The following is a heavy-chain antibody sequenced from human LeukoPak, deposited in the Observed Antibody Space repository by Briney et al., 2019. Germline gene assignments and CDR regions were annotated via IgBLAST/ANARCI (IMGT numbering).Heavy chain of an antibody. J-gene: IGHJ6*02. CDR2: IYHSGST. V-gene: IGHV4-30-2*01. D-gene: IGHD2-21*02. Sequence: PSQTLSLTCTVSGGSISSGGYYWSWIRQPPGKGLEWIGYIYHSGSTYYNPSLKSRVTISVDTSKNQFSLKLSSVTAADTAVYYCARDPVVVTAVSVSYYYYGMDVWGQGTTVTVSS. CDR3: ARDPVVVTAVSVSYYYYGMDV. CDR1: GGSISSGGYY.